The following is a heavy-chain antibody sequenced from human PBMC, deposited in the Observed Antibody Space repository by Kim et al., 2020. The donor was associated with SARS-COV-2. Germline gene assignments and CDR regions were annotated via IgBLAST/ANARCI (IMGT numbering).Heavy chain of an antibody. Sequence: GGSLRLSCAASGFTFSSYAMHWVRQAPGKGLEWVAVISYDGSNKYYADSVKGRFTISRDNSKNTLYLQMNSLRAEDTAVYYCARDNSKGARGYYIFWGQGTLVTVSS. D-gene: IGHD3-3*01. CDR3: ARDNSKGARGYYIF. V-gene: IGHV3-30*04. J-gene: IGHJ4*02. CDR2: ISYDGSNK. CDR1: GFTFSSYA.